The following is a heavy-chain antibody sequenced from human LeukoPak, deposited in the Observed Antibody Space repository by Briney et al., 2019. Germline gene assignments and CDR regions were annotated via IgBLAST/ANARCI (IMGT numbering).Heavy chain of an antibody. CDR3: ARDRYSSGWIRAFDI. D-gene: IGHD6-19*01. J-gene: IGHJ3*02. Sequence: SETLSLTCTVSGGSISSSSYYWGWIRQPPGKGLEWIGSIYYSGSTYYYPSLKSRVTISVDTSKNQFSLKLSSVTAADTAVYYCARDRYSSGWIRAFDIWGQGTMVTVSS. V-gene: IGHV4-39*07. CDR2: IYYSGST. CDR1: GGSISSSSYY.